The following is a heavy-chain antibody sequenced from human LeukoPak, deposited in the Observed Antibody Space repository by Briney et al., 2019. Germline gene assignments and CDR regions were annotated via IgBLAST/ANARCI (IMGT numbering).Heavy chain of an antibody. CDR3: ARGAESYYFDY. CDR2: IYHSGST. J-gene: IGHJ4*02. Sequence: SQTLSLTCTVSGGSISSGGYYWSWIRQPPGKGLEWIGYIYHSGSTYYNPSLKSRVTISVDRSKNQFSLKLSSVTAADTAVYYCARGAESYYFDYWGQGTLVTVSS. D-gene: IGHD3-10*01. CDR1: GGSISSGGYY. V-gene: IGHV4-30-2*01.